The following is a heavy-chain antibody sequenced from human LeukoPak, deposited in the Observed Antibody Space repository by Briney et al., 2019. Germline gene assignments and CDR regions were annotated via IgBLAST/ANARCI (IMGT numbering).Heavy chain of an antibody. CDR2: IYYSGST. V-gene: IGHV4-59*08. Sequence: KPSETLSLTCTVSGDSISSYYWSWIRQPPGKGLEWIGYIYYSGSTNYNPSLKSRVTISIDTSRNQFSLKLTSVTAADTAVYYCARLPSIWGQGTLVTVSS. J-gene: IGHJ4*02. CDR3: ARLPSI. CDR1: GDSISSYY.